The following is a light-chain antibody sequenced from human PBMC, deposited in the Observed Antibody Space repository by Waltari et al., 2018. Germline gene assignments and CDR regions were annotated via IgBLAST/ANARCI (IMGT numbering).Light chain of an antibody. CDR1: QAVGKY. Sequence: EIVLPQSPGTLSLSPGARATLSCWASQAVGKYLAWYQQRPGQCPRLLLYHASIRATGIPDRFSRSGYGTDFSLTISRLAPEDFAVYYCQKYDFLPATFGQGTRVEIK. CDR3: QKYDFLPAT. J-gene: IGKJ1*01. V-gene: IGKV3-20*01. CDR2: HAS.